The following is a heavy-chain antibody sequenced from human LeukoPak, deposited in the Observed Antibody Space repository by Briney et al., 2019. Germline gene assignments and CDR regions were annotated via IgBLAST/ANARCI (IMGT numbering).Heavy chain of an antibody. J-gene: IGHJ4*02. V-gene: IGHV1-8*01. Sequence: ASVKVSCKASGYTFTSYDINWVRQATGQGLEWMGWMNPNSGNTGYAQKFQGRVTMTRNTSISTAYMELSSLRSEDTAVYYCARDPRGSYYGSGSRYYFDYWGQGTLVTVSS. CDR2: MNPNSGNT. D-gene: IGHD3-10*01. CDR3: ARDPRGSYYGSGSRYYFDY. CDR1: GYTFTSYD.